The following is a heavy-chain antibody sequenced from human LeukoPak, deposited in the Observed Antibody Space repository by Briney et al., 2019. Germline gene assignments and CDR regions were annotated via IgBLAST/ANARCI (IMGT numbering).Heavy chain of an antibody. V-gene: IGHV4-39*01. D-gene: IGHD6-13*01. J-gene: IGHJ4*02. Sequence: PSETLSLTCTVSGGSISSSSYYWGWIRQPPGKGLEWIGSIYYSGTTYYNPSLKSRVTISVDTSKNQFSLNLSSVTAADTAVYYCARQGRSWYEIDYWGQGTLVTVSS. CDR3: ARQGRSWYEIDY. CDR2: IYYSGTT. CDR1: GGSISSSSYY.